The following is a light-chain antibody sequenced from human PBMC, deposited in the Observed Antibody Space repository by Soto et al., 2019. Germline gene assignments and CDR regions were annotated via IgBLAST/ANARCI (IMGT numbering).Light chain of an antibody. CDR1: QSVRSNY. Sequence: EIVLTPSPGTLSLSPGERATLSCRASQSVRSNYLAWYLQKPGQAPRLLIYGASTRATGIPHRFSGGASGTDFTLTISRLEPEDFAVYYCQQYGGSPGTFGGGTKVEIK. CDR3: QQYGGSPGT. CDR2: GAS. V-gene: IGKV3-20*01. J-gene: IGKJ4*01.